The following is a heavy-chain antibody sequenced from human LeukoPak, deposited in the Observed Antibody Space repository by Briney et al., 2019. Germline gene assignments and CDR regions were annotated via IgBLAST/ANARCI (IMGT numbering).Heavy chain of an antibody. D-gene: IGHD1-7*01. J-gene: IGHJ4*02. Sequence: ASVKVSCKASGYTFTNYDINWVRQATGHGLEWMGWINTNTGNPTYAQGFTGRFVFSLDTSVSTAYLQISSRKAEDTAVYYCARTSFKLPDYWGQGTLVTVSS. CDR3: ARTSFKLPDY. CDR2: INTNTGNP. V-gene: IGHV7-4-1*02. CDR1: GYTFTNYD.